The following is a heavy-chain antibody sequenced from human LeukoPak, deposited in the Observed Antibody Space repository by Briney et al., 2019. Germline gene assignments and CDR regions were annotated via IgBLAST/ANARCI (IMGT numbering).Heavy chain of an antibody. CDR1: GFTFSSYA. V-gene: IGHV3-23*01. Sequence: GGSLRLSCAASGFTFSSYAMSWVRQAPGKGLEWVSDISDSGSIAHYADSVKGHFTISRDNSKNTLYLQMNSLRAEDTAVYYWGKGGGGGDGEFDYWGQGTLVTVSS. D-gene: IGHD3-10*01. CDR2: ISDSGSIA. J-gene: IGHJ4*02. CDR3: GKGGGGGDGEFDY.